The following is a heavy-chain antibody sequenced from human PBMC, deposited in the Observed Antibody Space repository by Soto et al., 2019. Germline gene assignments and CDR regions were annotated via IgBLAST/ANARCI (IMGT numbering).Heavy chain of an antibody. CDR1: GFTFSNAW. D-gene: IGHD1-7*01. J-gene: IGHJ6*03. Sequence: EVQLVESGGGLVKPGGSLRLSCAASGFTFSNAWMSWVRQAPGKGLEWVGRIKSKTDGGTTDYAAPVKGRFTISRDDSKNTLYLQMNSLKTEDTAVYYCTGDLTGTTNYYYYYMDVWGKGTTVTVSS. V-gene: IGHV3-15*01. CDR2: IKSKTDGGTT. CDR3: TGDLTGTTNYYYYYMDV.